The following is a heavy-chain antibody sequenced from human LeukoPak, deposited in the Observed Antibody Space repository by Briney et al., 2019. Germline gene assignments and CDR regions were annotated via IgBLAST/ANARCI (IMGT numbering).Heavy chain of an antibody. V-gene: IGHV3-53*01. CDR1: GFTFSSNY. CDR3: AGRRSSGWYAY. J-gene: IGHJ4*02. D-gene: IGHD6-19*01. CDR2: IYDSGTT. Sequence: PGGSLRLSCATSGFTFSSNYMSWVRQAPGKGPEWVSVIYDSGTTYYADSVKGRFLIFRDTSKNTVDLQMNSLRVEDTAVYYCAGRRSSGWYAYWGQGTLVTVSS.